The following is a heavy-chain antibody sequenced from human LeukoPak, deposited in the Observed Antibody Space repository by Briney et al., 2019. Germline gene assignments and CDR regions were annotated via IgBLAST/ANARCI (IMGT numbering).Heavy chain of an antibody. CDR1: GFTFTSYA. V-gene: IGHV3-23*01. D-gene: IGHD1-26*01. Sequence: GGSLRLSCAASGFTFTSYAMSWVRQAPGKGLEWVSRISGSGGGINYADSVKGRFTISGDSSKNTLYLQMDSLRAEDTAVYYCAKMGRRVYYFDYWGQGTLVTVSS. CDR2: ISGSGGGI. J-gene: IGHJ4*02. CDR3: AKMGRRVYYFDY.